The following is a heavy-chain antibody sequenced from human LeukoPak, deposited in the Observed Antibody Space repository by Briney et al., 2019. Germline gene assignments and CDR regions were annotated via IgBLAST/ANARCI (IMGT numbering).Heavy chain of an antibody. CDR3: ASSNDYGDYVRGFYYFDY. D-gene: IGHD4-17*01. J-gene: IGHJ4*02. Sequence: GSLRLSCAASGFTFSSYSMNWVRQPPGKGLEWIGSIYYSGSTYYNPSLKSRVTTSVDTSKNQFSLKLSSVTAADTAVYYCASSNDYGDYVRGFYYFDYWGQGTLVTVSS. CDR1: GFTFSSYSMN. V-gene: IGHV4-39*01. CDR2: IYYSGST.